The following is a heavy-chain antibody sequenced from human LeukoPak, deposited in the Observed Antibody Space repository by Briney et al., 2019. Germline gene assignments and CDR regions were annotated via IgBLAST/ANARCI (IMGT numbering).Heavy chain of an antibody. J-gene: IGHJ4*02. CDR1: GGSISSYY. CDR2: IYYSGST. Sequence: PSETLSLTCTVSGGSISSYYWSWIRQPPGKGLEWIGYIYYSGSTNYNPSLKSRVTISVDTSKNQFFLKLSSVTAADTAVYYCARVRGYSFGVDYWGQGTLVTVSS. D-gene: IGHD5-18*01. CDR3: ARVRGYSFGVDY. V-gene: IGHV4-59*01.